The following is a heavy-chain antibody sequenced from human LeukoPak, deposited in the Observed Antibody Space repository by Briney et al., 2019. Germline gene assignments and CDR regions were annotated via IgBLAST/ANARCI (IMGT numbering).Heavy chain of an antibody. CDR2: INPNSGGT. Sequence: ASVKVSCKASGYTFTSYGISWVRQAPGQGLEWMGWINPNSGGTNYAQKFQGRVTMTRDTSISTAYMELSRLRSDDTAVYYCAREGRGAAHTFDYWGQGTLVTVSS. CDR1: GYTFTSYG. J-gene: IGHJ4*02. CDR3: AREGRGAAHTFDY. D-gene: IGHD6-6*01. V-gene: IGHV1-2*02.